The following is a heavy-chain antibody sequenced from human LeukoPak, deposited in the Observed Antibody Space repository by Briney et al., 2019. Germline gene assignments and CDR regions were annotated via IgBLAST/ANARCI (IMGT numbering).Heavy chain of an antibody. V-gene: IGHV4-34*01. CDR2: INHSGST. CDR3: AREMDDSSGYYYSALGY. CDR1: GGSFSGYY. D-gene: IGHD3-22*01. Sequence: SETLSLTCAVYGGSFSGYYWSWIRQPPGKGLEWIGEINHSGSTNYNPSLKSRVTISVDTSKNQFSLKLSSVTAADTAVYYCAREMDDSSGYYYSALGYWGQGTLVTVSS. J-gene: IGHJ4*02.